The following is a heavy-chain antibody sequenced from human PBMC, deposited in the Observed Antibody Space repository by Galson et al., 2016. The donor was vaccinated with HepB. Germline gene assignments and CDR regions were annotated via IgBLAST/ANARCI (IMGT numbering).Heavy chain of an antibody. J-gene: IGHJ4*02. CDR2: IWYDGSNK. V-gene: IGHV3-33*01. CDR3: ASGVGYGSGSHFDY. D-gene: IGHD3-10*01. Sequence: SLRLSCAASGFTFSSYGMHWVRQAPGKGLEWMAVIWYDGSNKYYADSVKGRFTISRDNSKNALYLQMNSLGAEDTAVYYCASGVGYGSGSHFDYWGQGTLVTVSS. CDR1: GFTFSSYG.